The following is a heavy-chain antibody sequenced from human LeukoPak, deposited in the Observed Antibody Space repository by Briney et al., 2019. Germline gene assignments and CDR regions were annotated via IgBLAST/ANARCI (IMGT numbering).Heavy chain of an antibody. CDR2: IYYSGST. CDR3: ASVPESGFCSSTSCYEGSEYFQH. CDR1: GGSIISYY. J-gene: IGHJ1*01. Sequence: PSETLSLISTVSGGSIISYYWSWIRQPPGKGLEWIGYIYYSGSTNYNPSLESRVTISVDTSKNQFSLKLSSVTPADTAVYYCASVPESGFCSSTSCYEGSEYFQHWGQGTLVTVSS. D-gene: IGHD2-2*01. V-gene: IGHV4-59*01.